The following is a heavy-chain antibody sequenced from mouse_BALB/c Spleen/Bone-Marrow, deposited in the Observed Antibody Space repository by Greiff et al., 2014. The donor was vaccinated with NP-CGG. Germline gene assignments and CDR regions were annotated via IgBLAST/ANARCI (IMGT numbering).Heavy chain of an antibody. CDR3: TPHPFDY. CDR1: GFTFSDTW. J-gene: IGHJ2*01. V-gene: IGHV6-6*01. CDR2: IRTKADDYAT. Sequence: EVKLVESGGGLVQPGGSMKLSCAASGFTFSDTWLDWVRQSPDKGLEWVAEIRTKADDYATYYAESVKGRFTISRDDSISSVYLQMNSLRAEDTGIYYCTPHPFDYWGQGTTLTVSS.